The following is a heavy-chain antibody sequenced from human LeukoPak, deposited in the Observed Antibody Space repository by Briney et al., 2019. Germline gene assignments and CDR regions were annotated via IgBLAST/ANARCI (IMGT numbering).Heavy chain of an antibody. CDR2: INHSGST. J-gene: IGHJ5*02. Sequence: PSETLSLTCAVYGGSFSGYYWSWIRQPPGKGLEWIGEINHSGSTNYNPSLKSRVTISVDTSKNQFSLKLSSVTAADTAVYYCARVNPRAGIPPNWFDPWGQGTLVTVSS. CDR1: GGSFSGYY. D-gene: IGHD5-18*01. CDR3: ARVNPRAGIPPNWFDP. V-gene: IGHV4-34*01.